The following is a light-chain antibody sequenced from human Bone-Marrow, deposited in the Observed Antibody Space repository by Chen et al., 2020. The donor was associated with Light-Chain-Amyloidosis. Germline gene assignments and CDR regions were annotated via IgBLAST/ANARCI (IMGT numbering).Light chain of an antibody. V-gene: IGLV3-21*02. CDR1: NIGSTS. Sequence: SYVLTQPSSVSVAPGQTATIACGGNNIGSTSVHWYQQTPGQAPLLVVYGDSYRPSGIPERLSGSDAGTTATLTISRVEAGDEAYYYCQGWDRSSDRPVFGGGTKLTVL. CDR2: GDS. CDR3: QGWDRSSDRPV. J-gene: IGLJ3*02.